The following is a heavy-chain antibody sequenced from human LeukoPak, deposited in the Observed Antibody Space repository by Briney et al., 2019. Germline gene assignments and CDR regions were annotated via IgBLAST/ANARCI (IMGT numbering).Heavy chain of an antibody. D-gene: IGHD2-21*01. Sequence: ASVKVSCKASEYTFTDYYIHWMRQAPGQGLEWIGWINPDGGFTSYAQKFQGRVTMNRDMSIGTAYMELSRLTSDDTAVYYCARDYYGGNPFDHWGQGTLVLVSS. CDR2: INPDGGFT. J-gene: IGHJ4*02. CDR3: ARDYYGGNPFDH. V-gene: IGHV1-2*02. CDR1: EYTFTDYY.